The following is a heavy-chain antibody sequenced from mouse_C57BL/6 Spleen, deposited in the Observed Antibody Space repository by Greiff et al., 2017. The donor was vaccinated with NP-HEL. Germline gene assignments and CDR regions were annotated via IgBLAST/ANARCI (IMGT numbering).Heavy chain of an antibody. D-gene: IGHD2-4*01. CDR3: ARTSNHDYSFDY. V-gene: IGHV1-7*01. J-gene: IGHJ2*01. CDR1: GYTFTSYW. CDR2: INPSSGYT. Sequence: QVQLQQSGAELAKPGASVKLSCKASGYTFTSYWMHWVKQRPGQGLEWIGYINPSSGYTKYNQKFKDKATLTADKSSSTAYMQLSSLTCEDSAVCYCARTSNHDYSFDYWGQGTTLTVSS.